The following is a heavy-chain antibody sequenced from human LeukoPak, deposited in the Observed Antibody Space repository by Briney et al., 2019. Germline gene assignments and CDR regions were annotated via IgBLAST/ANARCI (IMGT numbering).Heavy chain of an antibody. CDR2: INHSGSI. J-gene: IGHJ4*02. V-gene: IGHV4-34*01. CDR1: SGSFSGYY. Sequence: KPSETLSLTCAVYSGSFSGYYWSWIRQPPGKGLEWIGEINHSGSINYNPSLKSRVTISVDTSKNQFSLKLSSVTAADTAVYYCARDGVPMATISHFDYWGQGTLVTVSS. CDR3: ARDGVPMATISHFDY. D-gene: IGHD5-24*01.